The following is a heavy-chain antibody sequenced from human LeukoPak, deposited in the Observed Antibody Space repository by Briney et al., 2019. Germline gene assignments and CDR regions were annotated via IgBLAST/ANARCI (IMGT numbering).Heavy chain of an antibody. J-gene: IGHJ4*02. V-gene: IGHV3-7*03. Sequence: GGSLRLSCAASVFTFSSYGMHWVRQAPGKGLEWVANIKGDGSDKYYVDSLKGRFTISRDNAKNSLYLQMNSLRAEDTAVYYCAKDRTRQAYWGQGTLVTVSS. CDR1: VFTFSSYG. CDR3: AKDRTRQAY. D-gene: IGHD3-3*01. CDR2: IKGDGSDK.